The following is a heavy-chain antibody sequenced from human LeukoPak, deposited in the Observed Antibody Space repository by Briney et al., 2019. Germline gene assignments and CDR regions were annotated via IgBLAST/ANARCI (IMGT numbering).Heavy chain of an antibody. CDR2: IYYSGST. CDR3: ARAGDYDFWSGYFDYYYMDV. CDR1: GGSISSYY. Sequence: SETLSLTCTVSGGSISSYYWSWIRQPPGKGLKWIGYIYYSGSTNYNPSLKSRVTISVDTSKNQFSLKLSSVTAADTAVYYCARAGDYDFWSGYFDYYYMDVWDKGTTVTVSS. V-gene: IGHV4-59*01. J-gene: IGHJ6*03. D-gene: IGHD3-3*01.